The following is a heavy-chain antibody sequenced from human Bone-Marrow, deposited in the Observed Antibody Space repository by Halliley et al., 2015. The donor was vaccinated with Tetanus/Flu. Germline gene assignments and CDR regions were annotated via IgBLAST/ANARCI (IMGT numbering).Heavy chain of an antibody. D-gene: IGHD6-13*01. Sequence: GLEWIGFLYYSGSTYYNPSLESRVTISVDTSKNQFSLKLSSVTAADTAVYYCARLGIWDYFDYWGQGTLVTVSS. CDR3: ARLGIWDYFDY. V-gene: IGHV4-30-4*01. J-gene: IGHJ4*02. CDR2: LYYSGST.